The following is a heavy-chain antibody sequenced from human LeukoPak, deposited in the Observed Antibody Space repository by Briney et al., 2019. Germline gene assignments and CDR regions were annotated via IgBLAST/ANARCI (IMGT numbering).Heavy chain of an antibody. Sequence: SETLSLTCTVSGGSISSYYWSWIRQPPGKGLEWIGYIYYSGSTNYNPSLKSRVTISVDTSKNQFSLKLSSVTAADTAVYYCARDSGCYKGYYYGMHVWGQGTTVTVSS. J-gene: IGHJ6*02. CDR1: GGSISSYY. D-gene: IGHD1-26*01. CDR3: ARDSGCYKGYYYGMHV. V-gene: IGHV4-59*08. CDR2: IYYSGST.